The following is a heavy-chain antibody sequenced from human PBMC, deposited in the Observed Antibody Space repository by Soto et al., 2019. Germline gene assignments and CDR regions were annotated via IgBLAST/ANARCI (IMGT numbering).Heavy chain of an antibody. Sequence: EVQLVESGGGLVQPGGSLRLSCAASGFTFSDHYMDWVRQAPGKGLEWVGRTRNKVYSYTTEYAASVKGRFTLSRDDSKNSLYLQMSSLKTEDTAVYYCVRVAPYSSGWYNYWGQGALVTVSS. D-gene: IGHD6-19*01. CDR3: VRVAPYSSGWYNY. CDR2: TRNKVYSYTT. CDR1: GFTFSDHY. J-gene: IGHJ4*02. V-gene: IGHV3-72*01.